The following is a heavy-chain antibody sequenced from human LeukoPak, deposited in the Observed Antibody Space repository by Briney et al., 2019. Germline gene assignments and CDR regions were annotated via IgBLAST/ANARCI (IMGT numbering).Heavy chain of an antibody. CDR3: ARESNWVFDY. Sequence: GGSLRLSCAASGFTFSSYEMNWVRQAPGKGLEWVSYISSSGNTRYYADSVKGRFTISRDNAKNSLYLQMDSLRGEDTAVYYCARESNWVFDYWGQGTLVTVSS. D-gene: IGHD7-27*01. V-gene: IGHV3-48*03. CDR1: GFTFSSYE. J-gene: IGHJ4*02. CDR2: ISSSGNTR.